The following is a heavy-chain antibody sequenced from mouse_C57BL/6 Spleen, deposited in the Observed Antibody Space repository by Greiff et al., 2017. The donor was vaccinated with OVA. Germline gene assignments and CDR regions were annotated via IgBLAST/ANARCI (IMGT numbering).Heavy chain of an antibody. D-gene: IGHD1-1*01. J-gene: IGHJ2*01. CDR3: ARLGRYYGSPFYFDY. CDR1: GYTFTSYW. Sequence: VQLQQSGAELVKPGASVKMSCKASGYTFTSYWITWVKQRPGQGLEWIGDIYPGSGSTNYNEKFKSKATLTVDTSSSTAYMQLSSLTSEDSAVYYCARLGRYYGSPFYFDYWGQGTTLTVSS. V-gene: IGHV1-55*01. CDR2: IYPGSGST.